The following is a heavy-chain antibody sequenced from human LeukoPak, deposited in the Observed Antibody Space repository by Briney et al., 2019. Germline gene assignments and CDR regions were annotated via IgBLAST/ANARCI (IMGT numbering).Heavy chain of an antibody. CDR3: ARDAVGIVGASKYNWFDP. D-gene: IGHD1-26*01. J-gene: IGHJ5*02. Sequence: PGGSLRLSCAASGFTFSSYWMHWVRQAPGKGLVWVSRINSDGSSTSYADSVKGRFTISRDKAKNTLYLQMNSLRAEDTAVYYCARDAVGIVGASKYNWFDPWGQGTLVTVSS. V-gene: IGHV3-74*01. CDR1: GFTFSSYW. CDR2: INSDGSST.